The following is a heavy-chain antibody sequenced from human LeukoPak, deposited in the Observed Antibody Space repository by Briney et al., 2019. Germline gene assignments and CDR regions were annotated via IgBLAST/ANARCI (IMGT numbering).Heavy chain of an antibody. J-gene: IGHJ3*02. CDR1: GGTFSSYA. CDR3: ARVGDGLNDAFDI. V-gene: IGHV1-2*06. CDR2: INPNTGGT. D-gene: IGHD5-24*01. Sequence: ASVKVSCKASGGTFSSYAISWVRQAPGQGLEWLGRINPNTGGTNFAQSFQGRVTMTRDTSITTAYMELSRLRSDDTAVYYCARVGDGLNDAFDIWGQGTMVTVSS.